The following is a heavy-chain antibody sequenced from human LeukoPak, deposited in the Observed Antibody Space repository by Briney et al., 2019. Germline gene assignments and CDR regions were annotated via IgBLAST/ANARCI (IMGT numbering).Heavy chain of an antibody. CDR3: AREGTIHNWFDP. V-gene: IGHV3-21*01. Sequence: GGSLRLSCAASGFTFSSYIMNWIRQAPGKGLEWVSSISSSSSYIYYADSVKGRFTISRDNAKNSLYLQMNSLRAEDTAVYYCAREGTIHNWFDPWGQGTLVTVSS. D-gene: IGHD3-3*01. J-gene: IGHJ5*02. CDR2: ISSSSSYI. CDR1: GFTFSSYI.